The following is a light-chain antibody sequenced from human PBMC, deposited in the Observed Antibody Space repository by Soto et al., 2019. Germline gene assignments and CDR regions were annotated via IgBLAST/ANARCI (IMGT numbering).Light chain of an antibody. CDR3: QQYHDWHT. CDR2: GAS. V-gene: IGKV3-15*01. CDR1: QRISTN. Sequence: EIVMTQSPVTLSVSPGERATLSCRASQRISTNLAWYQQKPGQAPRPIIYGASTRATGIPARFSGSGSATEFTLTISSLQSEDCAVYYWQQYHDWHTFGHGNKLEIK. J-gene: IGKJ2*01.